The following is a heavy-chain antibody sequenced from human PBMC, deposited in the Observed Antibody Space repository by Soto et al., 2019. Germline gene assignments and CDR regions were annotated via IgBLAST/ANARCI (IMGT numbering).Heavy chain of an antibody. CDR2: IIPIFGTA. D-gene: IGHD3-22*01. CDR1: GGTFSSYA. J-gene: IGHJ4*02. CDR3: ARYYYDSSGYYYADY. Sequence: ASVKVSFKASGGTFSSYAVSWVRQAPGQGLEWMGGIIPIFGTANYAQKFQGRVTITADESTSTAYMELSSLRSEDTAVYYCARYYYDSSGYYYADYWGQGTLVTVSS. V-gene: IGHV1-69*13.